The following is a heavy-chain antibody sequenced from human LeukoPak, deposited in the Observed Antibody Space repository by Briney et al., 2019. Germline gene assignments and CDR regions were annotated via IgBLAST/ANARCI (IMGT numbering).Heavy chain of an antibody. V-gene: IGHV4-34*01. Sequence: PSETLSLTCAVYGGSFSGDYWTWIRQPPGKGLEWIGEINRTGSTNYNPSLKSRVTISVDTSKNQFSLHLTSVTVADTAVYYCARGSGDLWDRGQGTLVTVSS. D-gene: IGHD3/OR15-3a*01. CDR2: INRTGST. CDR1: GGSFSGDY. J-gene: IGHJ4*02. CDR3: ARGSGDLWD.